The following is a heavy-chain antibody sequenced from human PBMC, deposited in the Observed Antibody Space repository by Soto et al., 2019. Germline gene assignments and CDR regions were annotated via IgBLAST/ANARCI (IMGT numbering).Heavy chain of an antibody. J-gene: IGHJ5*02. D-gene: IGHD3-10*01. V-gene: IGHV1-2*02. CDR2: INPDSGAT. CDR3: ARDLRGDYVYLDP. Sequence: SVKVSCKSSGYTLSCYHLHSVRQAPGQGLEWMGWINPDSGATNYAQKFQGRVTMTRDTSISTANMEVNRLTSDDTAVYFCARDLRGDYVYLDPWGQGTLVTVSS. CDR1: GYTLSCYH.